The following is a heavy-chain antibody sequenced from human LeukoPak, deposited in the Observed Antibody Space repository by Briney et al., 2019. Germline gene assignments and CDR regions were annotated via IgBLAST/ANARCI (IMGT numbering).Heavy chain of an antibody. D-gene: IGHD5-12*01. J-gene: IGHJ6*02. CDR1: GYTFTNYG. V-gene: IGHV1-18*01. Sequence: ASVKVSCKASGYTFTNYGITWVRQAPGQGLEWMGWISAYNGNTNYAQKFQGRVAMTTDTSTNTAYMELGSLRSDDTAVYYCARDHPRLVATIGQYFWYGMDVWGQGTTVTVSS. CDR2: ISAYNGNT. CDR3: ARDHPRLVATIGQYFWYGMDV.